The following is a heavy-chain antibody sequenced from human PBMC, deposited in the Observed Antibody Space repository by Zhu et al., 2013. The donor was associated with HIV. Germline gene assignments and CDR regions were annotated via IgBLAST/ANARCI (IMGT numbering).Heavy chain of an antibody. J-gene: IGHJ6*02. CDR3: ARVYYDNNGHLFHYYNKDV. CDR1: GYTFTNYG. Sequence: QVQLVQSRAEVKKPGASVRVSCRASGYTFTNYGITWVRQAPGQGLEWMGWISGYNGKTDHAPKLQGRVNLTTDTSTTTAFMELRSLRSDDTAVYYCARVYYDNNGHLFHYYNKDVWGQGTTVTVSS. CDR2: ISGYNGKT. D-gene: IGHD3-22*01. V-gene: IGHV1-18*04.